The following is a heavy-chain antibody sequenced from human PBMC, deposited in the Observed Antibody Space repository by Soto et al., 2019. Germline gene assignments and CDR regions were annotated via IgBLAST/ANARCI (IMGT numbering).Heavy chain of an antibody. CDR1: GGSISHYY. J-gene: IGHJ5*02. D-gene: IGHD2-8*01. CDR3: ARDRSTYGGGGTGEVKENWFDP. CDR2: AYYSGST. Sequence: SETLSLTCTVSGGSISHYYWSWIRQSPGKGLEWIGYAYYSGSTDYNPSLKSRVTMSVDTSKDQVSLKLNSVTTADTAVYYCARDRSTYGGGGTGEVKENWFDPWGPGTLVTVSS. V-gene: IGHV4-59*01.